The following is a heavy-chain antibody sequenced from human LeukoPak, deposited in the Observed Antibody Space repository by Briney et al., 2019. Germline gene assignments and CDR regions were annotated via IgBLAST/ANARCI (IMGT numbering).Heavy chain of an antibody. D-gene: IGHD3-22*01. J-gene: IGHJ4*02. V-gene: IGHV3-9*01. CDR2: ISWNSGSI. Sequence: GRSLRLSCAASGFTFDDYAMHWVRQAPGKGLEWVSGISWNSGSIGYADSVKGRFTISRDNAKNSLYLQMNSLRAEDTALYYCAKDRGTYYYDSFPVGWGQGTLVTVSS. CDR1: GFTFDDYA. CDR3: AKDRGTYYYDSFPVG.